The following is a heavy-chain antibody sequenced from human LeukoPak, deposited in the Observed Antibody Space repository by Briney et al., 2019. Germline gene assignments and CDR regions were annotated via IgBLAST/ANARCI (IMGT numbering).Heavy chain of an antibody. J-gene: IGHJ4*02. V-gene: IGHV3-53*01. CDR3: ARWGSGSYHFFDY. Sequence: PGGSLRLSCAASVFTVSSNYMSWVRQAPGKGLEWVSVIYSGGTTYYADSVKGRFTLSRDNSKNTLYLQMNSLRAEDTAVYYCARWGSGSYHFFDYWGQGTLVTVSP. CDR1: VFTVSSNY. CDR2: IYSGGTT. D-gene: IGHD1-26*01.